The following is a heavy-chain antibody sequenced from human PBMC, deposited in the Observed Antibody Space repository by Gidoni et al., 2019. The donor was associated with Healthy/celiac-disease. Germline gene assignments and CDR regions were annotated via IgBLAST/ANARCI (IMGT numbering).Heavy chain of an antibody. J-gene: IGHJ5*02. CDR3: ARDLAYYGDYVFANWFDP. CDR1: GGTFSSYA. D-gene: IGHD4-17*01. CDR2: IIPIFGTA. Sequence: QVQLVQSGAEVKKPGSSVKVSCKASGGTFSSYAISWVRQAPGQGLEWMGGIIPIFGTANYAQKFQGRVTITADESTSTAYMELSSLRSEDTAVYYCARDLAYYGDYVFANWFDPWGQGTLVTVSS. V-gene: IGHV1-69*19.